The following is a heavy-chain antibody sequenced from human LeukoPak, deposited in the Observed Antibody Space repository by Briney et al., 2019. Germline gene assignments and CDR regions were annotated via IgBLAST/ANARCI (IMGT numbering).Heavy chain of an antibody. CDR2: IIPIFGVA. V-gene: IGHV1-69*04. J-gene: IGHJ5*02. D-gene: IGHD4-17*01. Sequence: VASVKVSCKASGGTFSSYAISWVRQAPGQGLEWMGRIIPIFGVANYAQKFQGRVTITADKSTSTAYMELSSLRSEDTAVYYCAKGTGTTYYNWFDPWGQGNLVTVSS. CDR3: AKGTGTTYYNWFDP. CDR1: GGTFSSYA.